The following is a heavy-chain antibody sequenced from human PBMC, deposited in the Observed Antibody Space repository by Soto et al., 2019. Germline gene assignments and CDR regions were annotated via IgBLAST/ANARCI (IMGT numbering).Heavy chain of an antibody. CDR3: ARVGSGTSPYYYYMDV. J-gene: IGHJ6*03. Sequence: ASVKVSCKASGYTFTSYAMHWVRQAPGQRLEWMGWINAGNGNTKYSQKFQGRVTITRDTSASTAYMELSSLRSEDTAVYYCARVGSGTSPYYYYMDVWGKGTTVTVSS. D-gene: IGHD2-2*01. CDR1: GYTFTSYA. CDR2: INAGNGNT. V-gene: IGHV1-3*01.